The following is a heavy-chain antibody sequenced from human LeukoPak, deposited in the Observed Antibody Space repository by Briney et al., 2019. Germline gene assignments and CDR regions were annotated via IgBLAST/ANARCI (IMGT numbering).Heavy chain of an antibody. V-gene: IGHV3-30-3*01. D-gene: IGHD6-6*01. CDR2: ISYDGSNK. CDR1: GFTFSSYA. J-gene: IGHJ1*01. CDR3: AKDGSSSSSGRFFQH. Sequence: PGGSLRLSCAASGFTFSSYAMHWVRQAPGKGLEWVAVISYDGSNKYYADSVKGRFTISRDNSKNTLYLQMNSLRAEDTAVYYCAKDGSSSSSGRFFQHWGQGTLVTVSS.